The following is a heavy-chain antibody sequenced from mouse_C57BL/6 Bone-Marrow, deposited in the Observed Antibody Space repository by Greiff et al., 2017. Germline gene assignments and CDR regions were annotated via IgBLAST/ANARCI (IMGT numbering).Heavy chain of an antibody. V-gene: IGHV1-74*01. D-gene: IGHD1-1*01. J-gene: IGHJ3*01. CDR2: IHPSDSDT. Sequence: QVQLQQPGAELVKPGASVKVSCKASGYTFTSYWMHWVKQRPGQGLEWIGRIHPSDSDTNYNQKFKGKATVTVDKSSSTAYMQLSSLTSEDSAVYYCVMGVYYCGSSYLAYWGQGTLVTVSA. CDR1: GYTFTSYW. CDR3: VMGVYYCGSSYLAY.